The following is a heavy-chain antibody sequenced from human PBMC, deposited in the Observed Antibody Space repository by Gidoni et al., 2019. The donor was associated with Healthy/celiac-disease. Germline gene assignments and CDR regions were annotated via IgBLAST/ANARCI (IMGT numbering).Heavy chain of an antibody. D-gene: IGHD2-15*01. Sequence: QVQLVQSGAEVKKPGASVKVSCKASGYTFTSYDINWVRQATGQGLEWMGWMNPNSGNTGYAQKFQGRVTMTRNTSISTAYMELSSLRSEDTAVYYCARVVVVAAIHYYYFDYWGQGTLVTVSS. CDR3: ARVVVVAAIHYYYFDY. CDR1: GYTFTSYD. V-gene: IGHV1-8*01. J-gene: IGHJ4*02. CDR2: MNPNSGNT.